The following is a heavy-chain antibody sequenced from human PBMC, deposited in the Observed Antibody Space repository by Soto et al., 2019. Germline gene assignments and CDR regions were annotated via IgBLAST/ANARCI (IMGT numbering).Heavy chain of an antibody. V-gene: IGHV3-7*03. CDR2: IKQDGSEK. CDR1: GFTFSSYW. J-gene: IGHJ4*02. CDR3: AREFLPYDSSLGDFDY. Sequence: PVGSLRLSCAASGFTFSSYWMSWVRQAPGKGLEWVANIKQDGSEKYYVDSVKGRFTISRDNAKNSLYLQMNSLRAEDTAVYYCAREFLPYDSSLGDFDYWDQGTLVTVSS. D-gene: IGHD3-22*01.